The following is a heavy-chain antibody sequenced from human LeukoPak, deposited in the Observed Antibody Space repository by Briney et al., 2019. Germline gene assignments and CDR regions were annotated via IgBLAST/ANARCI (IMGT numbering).Heavy chain of an antibody. J-gene: IGHJ4*02. V-gene: IGHV3-23*01. CDR3: AGGGVLSPYFDY. Sequence: AGGSLRLSCAAPGFTFSSYAMSWVRQAPGKGLEWVSAISGSGGSTYYADSVKGRFTISRDNSKNTLYLQMNSLRAEDTAVYYCAGGGVLSPYFDYWGQGTLVTVSS. D-gene: IGHD3-16*01. CDR1: GFTFSSYA. CDR2: ISGSGGST.